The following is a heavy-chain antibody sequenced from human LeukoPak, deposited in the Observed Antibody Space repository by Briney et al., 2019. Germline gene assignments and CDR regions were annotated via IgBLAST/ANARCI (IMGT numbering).Heavy chain of an antibody. CDR1: GFTFSSYA. Sequence: GGFLRLSCAASGFTFSSYAMSWVRQAPGKGLEWVSAFSGSGGTTYYADSVKGRFTVSRDNSKNTLYLQMNSLRAEDTAVYYCAKEGKLLWFGELSSYWYFDLWGRGTLVTVSS. CDR3: AKEGKLLWFGELSSYWYFDL. J-gene: IGHJ2*01. D-gene: IGHD3-10*01. CDR2: FSGSGGTT. V-gene: IGHV3-23*01.